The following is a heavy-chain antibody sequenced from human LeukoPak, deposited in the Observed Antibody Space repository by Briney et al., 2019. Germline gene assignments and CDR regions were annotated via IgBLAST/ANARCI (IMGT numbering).Heavy chain of an antibody. V-gene: IGHV3-11*01. D-gene: IGHD3-22*01. CDR1: GFTFSDYY. J-gene: IGHJ6*02. CDR2: ISSSGSTI. CDR3: ANTRAYDSSDYYYYYGMDV. Sequence: GGSLRLSCAASGFTFSDYYMSWIRQAPGKGLEWLSYISSSGSTIYYADSVRGRFSISRDNAKNSVYLQMNSLRAEDTAVYYCANTRAYDSSDYYYYYGMDVWGQGTTVTVSS.